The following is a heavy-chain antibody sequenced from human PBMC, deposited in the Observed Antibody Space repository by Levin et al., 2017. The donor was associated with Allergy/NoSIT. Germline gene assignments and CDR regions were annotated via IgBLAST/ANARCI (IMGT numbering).Heavy chain of an antibody. V-gene: IGHV3-7*01. Sequence: GGSLRLSCVASGFTFSDYWMTWVRQAPGKGLECVANINQDGSENYFVDSVQGRFTISRDNSENSLYLQMDSLRVEDTAIYFCARDQCRSSSCFNYDGLDVWGQGTTVTVSS. J-gene: IGHJ6*02. CDR3: ARDQCRSSSCFNYDGLDV. CDR2: INQDGSEN. D-gene: IGHD2-15*01. CDR1: GFTFSDYW.